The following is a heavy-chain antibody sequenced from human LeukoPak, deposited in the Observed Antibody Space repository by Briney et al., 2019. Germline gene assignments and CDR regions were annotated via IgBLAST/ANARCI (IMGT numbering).Heavy chain of an antibody. D-gene: IGHD6-19*01. Sequence: GASVKVSFKASGYTFTSYGIIWVRQAPGQGLAWMGWISAYNGNTNYAQKLQGRVTMTTDTSTSTDYMELRSLRSDDTAVYYCARAPRSGWYLFDYWGQGTLVTVSS. CDR2: ISAYNGNT. CDR1: GYTFTSYG. V-gene: IGHV1-18*01. CDR3: ARAPRSGWYLFDY. J-gene: IGHJ4*02.